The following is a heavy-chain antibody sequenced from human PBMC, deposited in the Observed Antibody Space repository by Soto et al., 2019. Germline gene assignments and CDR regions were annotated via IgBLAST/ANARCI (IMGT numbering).Heavy chain of an antibody. CDR2: VYARGAT. V-gene: IGHV4-59*10. Sequence: PSETLSLTCSVSGASITSYYWSWIRQSAGEGLQWIGRVYARGATNYNPSLKSRVSISGDTSKNQISLKLTSVTAADTAVYYCARSSGDDFFYYGMEVRGHRTTVTVCS. J-gene: IGHJ6*02. CDR1: GASITSYY. CDR3: ARSSGDDFFYYGMEV. D-gene: IGHD4-17*01.